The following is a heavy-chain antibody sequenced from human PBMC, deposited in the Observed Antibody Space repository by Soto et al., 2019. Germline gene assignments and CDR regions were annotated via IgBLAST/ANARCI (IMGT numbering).Heavy chain of an antibody. CDR2: ISTTSDTI. Sequence: EAQLVESGGGLVHPGGSMRLSCTGSDFPFNSYNMNWVRQAPGKGLEWIAYISTTSDTIYYADPVKGRFTISSDNAKNSLFMQMDSLRAEDTDVYFCASSAGFYYRVELWGQGTTVTVSS. V-gene: IGHV3-48*04. J-gene: IGHJ6*02. CDR1: DFPFNSYN. D-gene: IGHD3-10*01. CDR3: ASSAGFYYRVEL.